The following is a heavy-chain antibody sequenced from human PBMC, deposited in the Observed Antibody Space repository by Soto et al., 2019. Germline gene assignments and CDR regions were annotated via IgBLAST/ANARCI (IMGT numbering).Heavy chain of an antibody. J-gene: IGHJ4*02. CDR2: IIPTVGRT. CDR3: ARWNSSGYMDY. V-gene: IGHV1-46*01. D-gene: IGHD6-25*01. CDR1: GYTFTSYY. Sequence: QVQLVQSGAEVKKPGSSVKVSSKASGYTFTSYYMHWVRQAPGQGLEWMGVIIPTVGRTTYAQNLQGRLTLTRDMSTSTVYMELSSLRPEDTAVYFCARWNSSGYMDYWGQGTLVTVSS.